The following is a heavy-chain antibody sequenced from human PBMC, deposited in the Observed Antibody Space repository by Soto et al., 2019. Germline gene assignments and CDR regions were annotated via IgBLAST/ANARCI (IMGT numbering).Heavy chain of an antibody. V-gene: IGHV1-2*04. J-gene: IGHJ4*02. CDR3: ARAPDCSGGSCYPFDY. CDR1: GYTFTGYY. Sequence: ASVKVSCKASGYTFTGYYMHWVRQAPGQGLEWMGWINPNSGGTNYAQKFQGWVTMTRDTSISTAYMEVSRLRSDDTAVYYCARAPDCSGGSCYPFDYWGRGTLVTVSS. D-gene: IGHD2-15*01. CDR2: INPNSGGT.